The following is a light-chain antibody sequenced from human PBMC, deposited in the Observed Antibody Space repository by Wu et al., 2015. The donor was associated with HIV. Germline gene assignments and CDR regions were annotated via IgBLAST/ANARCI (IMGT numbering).Light chain of an antibody. CDR3: QQTYSSPKT. Sequence: DIQLTQSPSSLSASIGDRVTITCRASQSISVYLNWYQQKPGKAPNLLIYAASNLQSGVPSRFSGSGSGTDFTLTISSLQPEDFATYYCQQTYSSPKTFGQGTKVEIK. J-gene: IGKJ1*01. CDR2: AAS. CDR1: QSISVY. V-gene: IGKV1-39*01.